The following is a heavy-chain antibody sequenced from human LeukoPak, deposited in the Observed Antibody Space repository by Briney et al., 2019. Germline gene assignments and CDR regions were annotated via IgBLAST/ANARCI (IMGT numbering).Heavy chain of an antibody. CDR1: GFTFSSFG. V-gene: IGHV3-48*02. D-gene: IGHD3-22*01. J-gene: IGHJ4*02. CDR2: IGSGSSAI. Sequence: GGSLTLSCAASGFTFSSFGMNWVRQAPGKGLEWVSYIGSGSSAIYYADSVKGRFTISRDNAKNSLFLQMNSLRDEDAAVYYCARASRSGYDYWGQGTLVTVSS. CDR3: ARASRSGYDY.